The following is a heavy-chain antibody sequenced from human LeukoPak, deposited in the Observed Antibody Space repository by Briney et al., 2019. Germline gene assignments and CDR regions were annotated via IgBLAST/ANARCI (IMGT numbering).Heavy chain of an antibody. CDR3: ARGAARSHYYGMDV. V-gene: IGHV4-59*01. D-gene: IGHD6-6*01. Sequence: PSETLSLTCTVSGGSISSYYRSWIRHPPGKGLEWIGFIYYSGSTNYNPSLKSRVTISVDTSKNQFSLKLSSVTAADTAVYYCARGAARSHYYGMDVWGQGTTVTVSS. CDR2: IYYSGST. CDR1: GGSISSYY. J-gene: IGHJ6*02.